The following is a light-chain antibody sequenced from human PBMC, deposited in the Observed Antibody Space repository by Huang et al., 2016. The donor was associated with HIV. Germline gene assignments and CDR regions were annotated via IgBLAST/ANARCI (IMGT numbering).Light chain of an antibody. Sequence: DIQMTQSPSSLSTSIGDRVPITCRASQGISNYLAWYQQNPGKVPKLLIYGASTLQSRVPSRFSGSGSGTDFTLTISSLQPEDVATYYCQEYYSAPYTFGQGTKLEIK. V-gene: IGKV1-27*01. CDR1: QGISNY. CDR3: QEYYSAPYT. CDR2: GAS. J-gene: IGKJ2*01.